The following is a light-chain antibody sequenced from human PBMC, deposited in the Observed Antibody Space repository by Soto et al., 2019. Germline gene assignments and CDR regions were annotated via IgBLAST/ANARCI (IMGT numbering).Light chain of an antibody. J-gene: IGKJ2*01. CDR1: QSVSTN. CDR3: QQYNKWPPYT. Sequence: EIVMTQSPVTLSVSPGDRAALSCSASQSVSTNLAWYQQKPGQPPRLLIYAASTRATGVPARFSGSGSGTEFTLTISSLQSEDFAVYFCQQYNKWPPYTFGQGTKVDIK. CDR2: AAS. V-gene: IGKV3-15*01.